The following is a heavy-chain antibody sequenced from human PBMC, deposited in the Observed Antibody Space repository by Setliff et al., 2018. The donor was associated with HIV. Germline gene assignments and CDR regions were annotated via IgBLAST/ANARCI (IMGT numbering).Heavy chain of an antibody. D-gene: IGHD5-18*01. CDR1: GFTFSTYW. Sequence: PGGSLRLSCAASGFTFSTYWMTWVRQAPGKGLEWVANIKQDGNEKYYVDSVKGRFTISRDNAKNSLYLQMTSLRAEDTAVYYCAREWDTDMAHLDYWGQGTMVTVSS. CDR3: AREWDTDMAHLDY. CDR2: IKQDGNEK. J-gene: IGHJ4*02. V-gene: IGHV3-7*01.